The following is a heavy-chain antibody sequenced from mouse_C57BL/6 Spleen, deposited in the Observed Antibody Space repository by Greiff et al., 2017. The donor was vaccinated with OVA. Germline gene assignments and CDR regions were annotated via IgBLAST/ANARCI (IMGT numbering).Heavy chain of an antibody. CDR2: INPSNGGT. J-gene: IGHJ3*01. D-gene: IGHD1-1*01. CDR1: GYTFTSYW. CDR3: AREGITTVVATSPWFAY. Sequence: QVQLQQPGTELVKPGASVKLSCKASGYTFTSYWMHWVKQRPGQGLEWIGNINPSNGGTNYNEKFKSKATLTVDKSSSTAYMQLSSLTSEDSAVYYCAREGITTVVATSPWFAYWGQGTLVTVSA. V-gene: IGHV1-53*01.